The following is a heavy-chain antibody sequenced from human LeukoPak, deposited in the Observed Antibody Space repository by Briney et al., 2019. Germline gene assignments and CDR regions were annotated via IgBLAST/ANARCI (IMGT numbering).Heavy chain of an antibody. CDR1: GGSISISGYY. CDR3: ARGPLTIFGVAGPLDY. D-gene: IGHD3-3*01. V-gene: IGHV4-39*07. Sequence: SETLSLTCTVSGGSISISGYYWAWIRQPPGKGPEWIGSIFYTGTTYYNPSLRSRVTFSVDTSKNQFSLKLTSVTAADTAVYYCARGPLTIFGVAGPLDYWGQGTLVTVSS. CDR2: IFYTGTT. J-gene: IGHJ4*02.